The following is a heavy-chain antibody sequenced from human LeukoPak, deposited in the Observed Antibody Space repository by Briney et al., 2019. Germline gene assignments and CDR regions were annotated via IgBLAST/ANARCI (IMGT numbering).Heavy chain of an antibody. D-gene: IGHD3-10*01. CDR2: IYYSGTT. CDR1: GVSVSNSSYY. J-gene: IGHJ5*02. Sequence: PSETLSLTCTVSGVSVSNSSYYWGWIRQPPGKGLDWIGSIYYSGTTYYNPSLKSRVTISVDTSKNQFSLKLNSVTAADTAVYYCARDGHYGSGSYYNSQWFDPWGQGTLVTVSS. V-gene: IGHV4-39*02. CDR3: ARDGHYGSGSYYNSQWFDP.